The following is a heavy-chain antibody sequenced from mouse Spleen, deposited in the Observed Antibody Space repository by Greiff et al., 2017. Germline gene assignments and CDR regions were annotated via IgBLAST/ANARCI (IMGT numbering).Heavy chain of an antibody. CDR2: ISSGGGST. V-gene: IGHV5-9*01. CDR1: GFTFSSYY. D-gene: IGHD2-14*01. J-gene: IGHJ2*01. CDR3: ARRGTTRFYFDY. Sequence: EVMLVESGGGLVKLGGSLKLSCAASGFTFSSYYMSWVRQTPEKRLEWVATISSGGGSTYYPDSVKGRFTISRDNAKNTLYLQMSSLNSEDTAVYYCARRGTTRFYFDYWGQGTTLTVSS.